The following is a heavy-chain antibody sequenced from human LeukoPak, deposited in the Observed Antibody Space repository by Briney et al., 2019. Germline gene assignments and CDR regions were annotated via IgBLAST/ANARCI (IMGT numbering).Heavy chain of an antibody. V-gene: IGHV1-69*05. CDR1: RGTFSSYA. J-gene: IGHJ5*02. D-gene: IGHD3-22*01. CDR2: IIPIFGTA. Sequence: SVKVSCMASRGTFSSYAISWVRQAPGQGLEWMGGIIPIFGTAIYAQKCQGRVTIPTDESTSTAYMELSSLRSEDTAVYYCARGQGYYYDSSGSLNWFDPWGQGTLVTVFS. CDR3: ARGQGYYYDSSGSLNWFDP.